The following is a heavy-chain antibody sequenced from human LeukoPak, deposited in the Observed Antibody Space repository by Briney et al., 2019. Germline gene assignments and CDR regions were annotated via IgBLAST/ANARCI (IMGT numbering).Heavy chain of an antibody. Sequence: SETLSLTCTVSGGSISSGGYYWSWIRQHPGKGLEWIVYIYYSGSTYYNPSLKSRVTISVDTSKNQFSLKLSSVTAADTAVYYCASIAVAGTGAYFDYWGQGTLVTVSS. CDR1: GGSISSGGYY. CDR2: IYYSGST. J-gene: IGHJ4*02. V-gene: IGHV4-31*03. D-gene: IGHD6-19*01. CDR3: ASIAVAGTGAYFDY.